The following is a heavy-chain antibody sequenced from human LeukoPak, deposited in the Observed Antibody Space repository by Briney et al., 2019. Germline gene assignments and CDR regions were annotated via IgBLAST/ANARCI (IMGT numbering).Heavy chain of an antibody. Sequence: SETLSLTCTVSGGSISSTRYYWGWIRQPPGKGLEWIGSIYYSGSTYYNPSLKSRVTMSVDRSKNQFSLKLSPVTAADTAVYYCARHGIYYGLGSSYGLPNWFDPWGQGTLVTVSS. CDR1: GGSISSTRYY. CDR2: IYYSGST. J-gene: IGHJ5*02. V-gene: IGHV4-39*01. D-gene: IGHD3-10*01. CDR3: ARHGIYYGLGSSYGLPNWFDP.